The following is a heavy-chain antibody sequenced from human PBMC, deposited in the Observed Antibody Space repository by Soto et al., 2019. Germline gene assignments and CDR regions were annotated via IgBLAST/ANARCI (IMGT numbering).Heavy chain of an antibody. CDR2: ISYDGSNK. Sequence: QVQLVESGGGVVQPGRSLRLSCAASGFTFSSYAMHWVRQAPGKGLEWVAVISYDGSNKYYADSVKGRFTISRDNSKNTLYLQMNSLRAEDTAVYYCARDITQWEPLGNDAFDIWGQGTMVTVSS. CDR3: ARDITQWEPLGNDAFDI. J-gene: IGHJ3*02. V-gene: IGHV3-30-3*01. D-gene: IGHD1-26*01. CDR1: GFTFSSYA.